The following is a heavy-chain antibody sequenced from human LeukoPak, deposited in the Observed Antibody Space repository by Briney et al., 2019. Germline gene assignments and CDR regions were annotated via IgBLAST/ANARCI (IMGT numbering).Heavy chain of an antibody. D-gene: IGHD6-13*01. Sequence: PSETLSLTCAVYGRSFSGYYWSWIRQPPGKGLEWIGEINHSGSTNYNPSLKSRVTISVDTSKNQFSLKLSSVTAADTAVYYCARLYSSSWYVVRGRDYWGQGTLVTVSS. CDR2: INHSGST. V-gene: IGHV4-34*01. CDR1: GRSFSGYY. J-gene: IGHJ4*02. CDR3: ARLYSSSWYVVRGRDY.